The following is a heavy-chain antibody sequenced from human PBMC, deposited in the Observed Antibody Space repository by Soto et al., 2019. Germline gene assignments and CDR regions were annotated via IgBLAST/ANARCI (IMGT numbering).Heavy chain of an antibody. Sequence: PSETLSLTCAVYGGSVSGYYWSWIRQPPGKGLEWIGEINHSGSTNYNPSLKSRVTISVDTSKNQFSLKLSSVTAADTAVYYCARGYYDFWSGYYFHYYYYGMDVWGQGTTVPVSS. CDR3: ARGYYDFWSGYYFHYYYYGMDV. CDR2: INHSGST. V-gene: IGHV4-34*01. D-gene: IGHD3-3*01. J-gene: IGHJ6*02. CDR1: GGSVSGYY.